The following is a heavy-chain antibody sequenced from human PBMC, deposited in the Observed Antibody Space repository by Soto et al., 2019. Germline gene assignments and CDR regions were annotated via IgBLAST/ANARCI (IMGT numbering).Heavy chain of an antibody. D-gene: IGHD6-6*01. J-gene: IGHJ4*02. CDR2: ISYDGSNK. CDR3: ARTPRLLDS. CDR1: GFTFSSYA. V-gene: IGHV3-30-3*01. Sequence: QVQLVESGGGVVQPGRSLRLSCAASGFTFSSYAMHWVRQAPGKGLEWVAVISYDGSNKYYADSVKGRFTISRDNSKNSLYLQMNSLRVEDTAIYYCARTPRLLDSWGQGTLVTVSS.